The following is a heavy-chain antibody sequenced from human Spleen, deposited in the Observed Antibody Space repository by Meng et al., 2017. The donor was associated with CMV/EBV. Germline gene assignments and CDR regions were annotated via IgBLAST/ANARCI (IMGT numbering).Heavy chain of an antibody. CDR1: GYTFTSYD. CDR2: MNPNSGNT. CDR3: ARGRHDTDAFDI. V-gene: IGHV1-8*03. Sequence: ASVKVSCKASGYTFTSYDINWVRQATGQGLEWMGWMNPNSGNTGYAQKFQGRVTITRNTSISTAYMELSSLRSEDTAVYYFARGRHDTDAFDIWGQGTMVTVSS. J-gene: IGHJ3*02.